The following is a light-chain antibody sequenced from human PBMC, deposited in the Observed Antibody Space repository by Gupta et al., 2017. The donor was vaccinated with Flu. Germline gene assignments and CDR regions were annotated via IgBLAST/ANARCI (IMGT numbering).Light chain of an antibody. Sequence: SYAHAQPLSVSVSTGQTARITCSGDALPKKYVYWYHQRSDQAPVLVIYEDIKRPSEISERFSGSSSGTMATLTISGALVEDEGDYYCYSADSSGNDLVFGGGTKVTVL. V-gene: IGLV3-10*01. J-gene: IGLJ3*02. CDR2: EDI. CDR1: ALPKKY. CDR3: YSADSSGNDLV.